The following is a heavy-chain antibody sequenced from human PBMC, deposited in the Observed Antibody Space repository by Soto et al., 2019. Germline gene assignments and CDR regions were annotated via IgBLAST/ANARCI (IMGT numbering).Heavy chain of an antibody. V-gene: IGHV4-30-2*01. CDR3: ARSYCSGGSCYRRWFDP. CDR2: IYHSGST. J-gene: IGHJ5*02. D-gene: IGHD2-15*01. Sequence: SSETLSLTCAVSCGSIISGGYSWSWIRQPPGKGLEWIGYIYHSGSTYYNPSLKSRVTISVDRSKNQFSLKLSSVTAADTAVYYCARSYCSGGSCYRRWFDPWGQGTLVTVSS. CDR1: CGSIISGGYS.